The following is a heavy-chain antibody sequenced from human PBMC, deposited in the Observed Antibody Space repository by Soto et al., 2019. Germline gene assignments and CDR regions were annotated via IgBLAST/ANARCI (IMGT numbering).Heavy chain of an antibody. Sequence: EVQLLESGGGLVQPGGSLRLSCVASGFTFRSYAMSWVRQAPGKGLEWVSSITDTGGSTHYADSVKGRFIISRDDLKSTVCLDMNSLRPEDTATYYCAKARNPVTTYFDLWGRGTLVTVSS. J-gene: IGHJ2*01. CDR1: GFTFRSYA. CDR3: AKARNPVTTYFDL. V-gene: IGHV3-23*01. D-gene: IGHD4-17*01. CDR2: ITDTGGST.